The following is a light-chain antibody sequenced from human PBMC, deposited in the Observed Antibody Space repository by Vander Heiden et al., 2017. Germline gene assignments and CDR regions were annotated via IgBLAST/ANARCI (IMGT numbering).Light chain of an antibody. CDR3: MIWHSSAWV. CDR2: YKSDSDK. CDR1: SGINVGTYR. V-gene: IGLV5-45*03. J-gene: IGLJ3*02. Sequence: QAVLTQPSPLSASPGASASLTCTLRSGINVGTYRIYWYQQKPGSHPQYLLRYKSDSDKQQGSGVPSRFSGSKDASANAGILLISGLQSEDEADYYCMIWHSSAWVFGGGTKLTVL.